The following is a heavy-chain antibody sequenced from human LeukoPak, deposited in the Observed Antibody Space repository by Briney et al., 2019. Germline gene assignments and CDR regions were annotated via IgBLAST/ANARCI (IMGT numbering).Heavy chain of an antibody. Sequence: GGSLRLSCAASGFTFSSYGMSWVRQAPGKGLEWLSAISDSGGSTYYTDSVKGRFTISRDNSRNTVYLQMNSLRAGDTAVYYCAKDAPAYGSGSYYNWGQGTLVTVSS. CDR3: AKDAPAYGSGSYYN. D-gene: IGHD3-10*01. V-gene: IGHV3-23*01. CDR1: GFTFSSYG. J-gene: IGHJ1*01. CDR2: ISDSGGST.